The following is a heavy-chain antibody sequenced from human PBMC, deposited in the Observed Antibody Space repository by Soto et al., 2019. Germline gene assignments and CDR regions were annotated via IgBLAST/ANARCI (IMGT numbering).Heavy chain of an antibody. CDR2: IIPIFGTA. V-gene: IGHV1-69*01. CDR3: AREYSSGWYPPGGYFDY. Sequence: QVQLVQSGAEVKKPGSSVKVSCKASGGTFSSYAISWVRQAPGQGLEWMGRIIPIFGTANYAQKFQDRGTITADESTSTAYMELSSLGSEDTAVYYCAREYSSGWYPPGGYFDYWGQGTLVTVSS. J-gene: IGHJ4*02. D-gene: IGHD6-19*01. CDR1: GGTFSSYA.